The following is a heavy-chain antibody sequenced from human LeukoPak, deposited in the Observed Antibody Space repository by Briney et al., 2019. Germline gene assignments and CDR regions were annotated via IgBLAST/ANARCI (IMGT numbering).Heavy chain of an antibody. V-gene: IGHV1-2*02. J-gene: IGHJ6*02. CDR3: AREARRELGDYYGMDV. Sequence: ASVTVSCKASGYMFTDYYMHWVRQAPGQGLEWMGWVTPDSGGTNYAQTFQDRVTMTRDTSISTAYMELSRLRFDDTAVYFCAREARRELGDYYGMDVWGQGTTVTVSS. D-gene: IGHD3-10*01. CDR1: GYMFTDYY. CDR2: VTPDSGGT.